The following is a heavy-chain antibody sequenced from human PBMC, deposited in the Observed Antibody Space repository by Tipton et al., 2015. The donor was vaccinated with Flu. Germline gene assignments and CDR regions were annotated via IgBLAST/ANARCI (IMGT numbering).Heavy chain of an antibody. V-gene: IGHV4-38-2*02. CDR1: GYSISSRYY. CDR3: ATTTYYYGSGTHDD. J-gene: IGHJ4*02. Sequence: TLSLTCTVSGYSISSRYYWGWIRQPPGKGLEWIGCVYHGGTTYYNPSLKSRVAISLDTFTNQFSLKLTSVTAADTAVYYCATTTYYYGSGTHDDWGQGTLVTVSS. D-gene: IGHD3-10*01. CDR2: VYHGGTT.